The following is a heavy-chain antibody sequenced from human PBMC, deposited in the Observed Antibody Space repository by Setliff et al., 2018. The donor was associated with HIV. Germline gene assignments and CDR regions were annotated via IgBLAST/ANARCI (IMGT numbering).Heavy chain of an antibody. CDR1: GGSISSGSYY. Sequence: PSETLSLTCTVSGGSISSGSYYWSWIRQPAGKGLEWIGRIYTSGSTNYNPSLKSRVTISVDTSKNQFSLKLASLTAAATAVYFCARRSDWFDPWGQGTLVTVSS. J-gene: IGHJ5*02. V-gene: IGHV4-61*02. CDR3: ARRSDWFDP. CDR2: IYTSGST.